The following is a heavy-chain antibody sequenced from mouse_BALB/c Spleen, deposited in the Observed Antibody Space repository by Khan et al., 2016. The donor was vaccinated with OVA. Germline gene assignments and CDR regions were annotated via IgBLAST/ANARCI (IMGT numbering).Heavy chain of an antibody. CDR3: ARDGSRYNYAMDY. J-gene: IGHJ4*01. D-gene: IGHD2-3*01. CDR2: ISSSGST. CDR1: GYSITSDYA. Sequence: QLEESGPGLVKPSQSLSLTCTVTGYSITSDYAWNWIRQFPGNKLEWMDYISSSGSTNYNPALKSRISITRDTSKNQFFLQLNSVTTEDTATYYCARDGSRYNYAMDYGGQGTSVTVSS. V-gene: IGHV3-2*02.